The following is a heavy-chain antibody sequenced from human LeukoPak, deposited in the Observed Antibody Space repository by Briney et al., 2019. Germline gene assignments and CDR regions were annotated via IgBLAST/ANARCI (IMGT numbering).Heavy chain of an antibody. J-gene: IGHJ5*02. Sequence: GASVNVSCKASGGTFSSYAISWVRQAPGQGLEWMGGIIPIFGTANYAQKFQGRVTITAGESTSTAYMELSSLRSEDTAVYYCARWGYPDWFDPWGQGTLVTVSS. D-gene: IGHD3-16*02. V-gene: IGHV1-69*01. CDR1: GGTFSSYA. CDR2: IIPIFGTA. CDR3: ARWGYPDWFDP.